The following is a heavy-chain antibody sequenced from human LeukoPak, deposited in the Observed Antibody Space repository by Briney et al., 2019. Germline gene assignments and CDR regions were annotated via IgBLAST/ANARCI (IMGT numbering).Heavy chain of an antibody. CDR1: GFTFSNYW. CDR3: ARGYYYDSSGYIH. Sequence: GGSLRLSCAASGFTFSNYWMHWVRQAPGKGLVWVSRINSDGSSTRYADSVKGRFIISRDNAKNTLYLQMNSLRAEDTAVYYCARGYYYDSSGYIHWGQGTLVTVSS. J-gene: IGHJ4*02. CDR2: INSDGSST. D-gene: IGHD3-22*01. V-gene: IGHV3-74*01.